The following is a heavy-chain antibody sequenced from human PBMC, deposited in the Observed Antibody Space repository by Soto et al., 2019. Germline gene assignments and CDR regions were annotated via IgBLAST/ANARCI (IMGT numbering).Heavy chain of an antibody. CDR2: ISDDGSNK. CDR1: GFTFSSFA. Sequence: QVQLVESGGGVVQPGRSLRLSCAASGFTFSSFAMHWVRQAPGKGLEWVALISDDGSNKYYADSVKGRFAISRDNYKNTLYLQMNSLRGEDTAVYSFARVEPWLYIAKYWGQGTLVTVSS. V-gene: IGHV3-30*09. J-gene: IGHJ4*02. D-gene: IGHD6-19*01. CDR3: ARVEPWLYIAKY.